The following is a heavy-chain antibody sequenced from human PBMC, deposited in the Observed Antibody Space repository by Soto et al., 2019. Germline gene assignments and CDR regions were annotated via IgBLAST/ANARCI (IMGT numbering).Heavy chain of an antibody. CDR2: IYYSGST. J-gene: IGHJ4*02. CDR1: GDSVTSGSYY. CDR3: ARDRDGYIFDY. Sequence: SETLSLTCIVSGDSVTSGSYYWTWLRQPPGKGLEWIGYIYYSGSTNYNPSLKSRVTISVDTSKNRFSLKLSSVTAADTAVYYCARDRDGYIFDYWGQGTLVTVSS. V-gene: IGHV4-61*01. D-gene: IGHD5-12*01.